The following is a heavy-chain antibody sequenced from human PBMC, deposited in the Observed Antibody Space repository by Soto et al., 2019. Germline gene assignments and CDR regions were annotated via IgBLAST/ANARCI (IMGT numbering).Heavy chain of an antibody. Sequence: PGGSLRLSCAASGFTFSSYAMHWVRQAPGKGLEWGAFISYDGSNKYYADSVKGRFTISRDNSKNTLYLQMNSLRAEDTAVYYSARDFSPHYYDSSGDTWYSGMDVGGQGTTVPV. V-gene: IGHV3-30-3*01. CDR3: ARDFSPHYYDSSGDTWYSGMDV. CDR1: GFTFSSYA. CDR2: ISYDGSNK. J-gene: IGHJ6*02. D-gene: IGHD3-22*01.